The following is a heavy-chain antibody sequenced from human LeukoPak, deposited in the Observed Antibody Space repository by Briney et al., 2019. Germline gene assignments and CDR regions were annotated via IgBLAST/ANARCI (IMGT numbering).Heavy chain of an antibody. V-gene: IGHV4-61*01. D-gene: IGHD2-21*01. Sequence: SETLSLTCTVSGASVSSGYYYWSWIRQPPGKGLEWIGYIYYSGSTDYYPSLKSRVTLSIETSKNQFSLTLGSVSAADTAVYYCARLEAWVIGTTGPRGFDSWGQGTLVTVSS. CDR1: GASVSSGYYY. CDR3: ARLEAWVIGTTGPRGFDS. CDR2: IYYSGST. J-gene: IGHJ4*02.